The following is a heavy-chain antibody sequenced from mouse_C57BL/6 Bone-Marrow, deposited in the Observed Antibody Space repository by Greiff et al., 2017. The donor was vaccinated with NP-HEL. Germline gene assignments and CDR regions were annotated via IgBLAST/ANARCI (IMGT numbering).Heavy chain of an antibody. D-gene: IGHD1-1*01. Sequence: EVQLQQSGAELVRPGASVKLSCTASGFNIKDDYMHWVKQRPEPGLEWLGWIDPDNGDTEYASKFQGKATITADTSSNTAYLQLSSLTSEDTAVYYCTNLGRPLYGSSHYYAMDYWGQGTSVTVSS. V-gene: IGHV14-4*01. J-gene: IGHJ4*01. CDR2: IDPDNGDT. CDR1: GFNIKDDY. CDR3: TNLGRPLYGSSHYYAMDY.